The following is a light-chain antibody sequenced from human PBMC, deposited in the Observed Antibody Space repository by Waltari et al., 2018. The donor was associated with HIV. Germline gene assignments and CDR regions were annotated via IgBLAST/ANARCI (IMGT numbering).Light chain of an antibody. CDR2: DVS. V-gene: IGLV2-18*02. J-gene: IGLJ3*02. CDR1: SSDVGDYNE. CDR3: SSSTTSITGV. Sequence: QSALTQPPSVSGSLGQSVTISCTGTSSDVGDYNEVPWYQQSPGTAPKLMIYDVSNRPSGVPDRFSGSKTRNTATLTISGLQAEDEADYYCSSSTTSITGVFGGGTKLTVL.